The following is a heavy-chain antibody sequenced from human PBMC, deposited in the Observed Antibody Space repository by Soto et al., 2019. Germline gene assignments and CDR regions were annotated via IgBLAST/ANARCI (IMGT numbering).Heavy chain of an antibody. J-gene: IGHJ4*02. CDR2: IYYSGST. CDR3: ARVSCGGDCYIDY. Sequence: SSETLSLTCTVSGGSISSYYWSWIRQPPGKGLEWIGYIYYSGSTNYNPSLKSRVTISVDTSKNQFSLKLSSVTAADTAVYYCARVSCGGDCYIDYWGQGTLVTVSS. V-gene: IGHV4-59*01. CDR1: GGSISSYY. D-gene: IGHD2-21*02.